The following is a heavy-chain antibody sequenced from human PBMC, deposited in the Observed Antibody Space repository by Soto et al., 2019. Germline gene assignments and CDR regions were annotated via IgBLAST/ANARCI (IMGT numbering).Heavy chain of an antibody. J-gene: IGHJ4*02. CDR3: ARVDFSGSGYSGYDPDDY. D-gene: IGHD5-12*01. CDR2: ISAYNGNT. CDR1: GYTFTSYG. V-gene: IGHV1-18*01. Sequence: EASVKVSCKASGYTFTSYGISWVRQAPGQGLEWMGWISAYNGNTNYAQKLQGRVTMTTDTSTSTAYMELRSLRSDDTAVYYCARVDFSGSGYSGYDPDDYWGQGTLVTAPQ.